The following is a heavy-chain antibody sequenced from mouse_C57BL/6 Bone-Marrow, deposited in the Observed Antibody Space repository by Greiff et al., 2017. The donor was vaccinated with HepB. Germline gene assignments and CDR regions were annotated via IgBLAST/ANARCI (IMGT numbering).Heavy chain of an antibody. CDR2: ISSGSSTI. D-gene: IGHD2-1*01. CDR3: GRRGNYPAWFAY. V-gene: IGHV5-17*01. J-gene: IGHJ3*01. CDR1: GFTFSDYG. Sequence: EVKVEESGGGLVKPGGSLKLSCAASGFTFSDYGMHWVRQAPEKGLEWVAYISSGSSTIYYADTVKGRFTISRDNAKNTLFLQMTSLRSEDTAMYYCGRRGNYPAWFAYWGQGTLVTVSA.